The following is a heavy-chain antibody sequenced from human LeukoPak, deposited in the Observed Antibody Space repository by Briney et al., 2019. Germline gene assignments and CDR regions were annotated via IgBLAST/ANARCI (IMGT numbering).Heavy chain of an antibody. Sequence: ASVKVSCKASGYTFTSYYMYWVRQAPGQGLEWMGIINPSGGSTSYAQKFQGRVTMTRDTSTSTVYMELSSLRSEDTAVYYCASSQESSGYDYWGQGTLVTVSS. CDR1: GYTFTSYY. CDR3: ASSQESSGYDY. J-gene: IGHJ4*02. D-gene: IGHD6-25*01. V-gene: IGHV1-46*01. CDR2: INPSGGST.